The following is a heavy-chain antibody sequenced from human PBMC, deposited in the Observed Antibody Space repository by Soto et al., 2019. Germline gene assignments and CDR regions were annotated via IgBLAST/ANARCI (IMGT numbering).Heavy chain of an antibody. D-gene: IGHD3-9*01. CDR3: ARDTGYDILTGYYTPSNWFDP. V-gene: IGHV1-18*01. Sequence: ASVKVSCKASGYTFTSYGISWVRQAPGQGLEWMGWISAYNGNTNYAQKLQGRVTMTTDTSTSTAYMELRSLRSDDTAVYYCARDTGYDILTGYYTPSNWFDPWGQGTLVTVSS. J-gene: IGHJ5*02. CDR2: ISAYNGNT. CDR1: GYTFTSYG.